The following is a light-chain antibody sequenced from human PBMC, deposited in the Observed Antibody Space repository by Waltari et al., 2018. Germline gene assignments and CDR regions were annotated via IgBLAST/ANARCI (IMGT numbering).Light chain of an antibody. CDR3: CSYAGSSTYV. CDR2: DVS. Sequence: QSALTQPASESGSTGQTITISCTGASSDVGGSNYSSWYQQHPGKAPKLMIYDVSKRPSGVSNRFSGSKSGNTASLTISGLQAEDEADYYCCSYAGSSTYVFGTGTKVTVL. J-gene: IGLJ1*01. CDR1: SSDVGGSNY. V-gene: IGLV2-23*02.